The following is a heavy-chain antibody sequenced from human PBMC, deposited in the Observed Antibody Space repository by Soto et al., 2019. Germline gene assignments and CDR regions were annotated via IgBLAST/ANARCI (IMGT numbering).Heavy chain of an antibody. J-gene: IGHJ4*02. CDR3: AKEIQYSGSPDY. CDR2: ISYDGSNK. CDR1: GFTFSSYG. V-gene: IGHV3-30*18. Sequence: PGGSLRLSCAASGFTFSSYGMHWVRQAPGKGLEWVAVISYDGSNKYYADSVKGRFTISRDNSKNTLYLQMNSLRGEDTAVYYCAKEIQYSGSPDYWGQGTLVTVSS. D-gene: IGHD1-26*01.